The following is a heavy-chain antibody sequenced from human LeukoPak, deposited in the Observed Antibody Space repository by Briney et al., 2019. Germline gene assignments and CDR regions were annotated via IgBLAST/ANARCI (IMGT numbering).Heavy chain of an antibody. V-gene: IGHV1-2*02. CDR2: INPNSGGT. J-gene: IGHJ4*02. D-gene: IGHD1-26*01. Sequence: GASVKVSSKASGYTFTGYYMRWVRQAPGQGLEWMGWINPNSGGTNYAQKFQGRVTMTRDTSISTAYMELSRLRSDDTAVYYCARRVGARGGYYFDYWGQGTLVTVSS. CDR3: ARRVGARGGYYFDY. CDR1: GYTFTGYY.